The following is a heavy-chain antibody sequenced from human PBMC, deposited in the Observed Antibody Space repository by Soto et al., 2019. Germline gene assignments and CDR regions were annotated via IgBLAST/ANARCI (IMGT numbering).Heavy chain of an antibody. CDR1: GFTFSSYG. CDR3: ARGPGTSYFDY. CDR2: IWSGGSNE. Sequence: QVQLVESGGGVVQPGRSLRLSCAASGFTFSSYGMHWVRQAPGKGLEWVAAIWSGGSNENYADSVKGRFTISRDNSKNMLYLQMNSLRAEDTAVYYCARGPGTSYFDYWGQGSLVTVSS. J-gene: IGHJ4*02. D-gene: IGHD2-2*01. V-gene: IGHV3-33*01.